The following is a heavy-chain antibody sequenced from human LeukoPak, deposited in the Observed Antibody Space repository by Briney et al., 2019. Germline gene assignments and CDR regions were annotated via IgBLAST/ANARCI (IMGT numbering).Heavy chain of an antibody. CDR3: ARLSQTPDYYGSGGYFYLGY. J-gene: IGHJ4*02. CDR2: MNPNTGNI. CDR1: RYTFSSYD. V-gene: IGHV1-8*01. Sequence: ASVRVSCKGYRYTFSSYDINWVRQAPGQGLEWMGWMNPNTGNIGYAPKFQGRVTMTRDTSISTAYMELRGLRSEDTAVYYCARLSQTPDYYGSGGYFYLGYWGQGTRVTVSS. D-gene: IGHD3-22*01.